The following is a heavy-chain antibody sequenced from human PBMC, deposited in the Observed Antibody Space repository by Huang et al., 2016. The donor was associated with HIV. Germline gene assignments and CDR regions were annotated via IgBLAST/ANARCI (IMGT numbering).Heavy chain of an antibody. CDR2: LVPEDEET. J-gene: IGHJ4*02. V-gene: IGHV1-24*01. CDR1: GYTLSELS. Sequence: QVQLTQSGAEVKKPGASVKVSCKASGYTLSELSMNWVRQAPGKGMEWMGELVPEDEETSDAQKFQGRITMTEDTSADTAYMERASLRSEDTAGDYCATGKYGSSFNYWGQGTMVTVSS. D-gene: IGHD2-2*01. CDR3: ATGKYGSSFNY.